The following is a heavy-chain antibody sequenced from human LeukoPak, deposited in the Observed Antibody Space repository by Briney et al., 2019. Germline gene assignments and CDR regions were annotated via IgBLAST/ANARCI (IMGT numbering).Heavy chain of an antibody. Sequence: ASVKVSCKASGYTFTNYGISWVRQAPGQGLEWMGWISAYNGNTNHAQKLQGRVTMTTDTSTSTAYMELRSLRSDDTAVYYCARDRGYSSGWYRRRDYYYYMDVWGKGTTVTVSS. CDR2: ISAYNGNT. V-gene: IGHV1-18*01. D-gene: IGHD6-19*01. CDR1: GYTFTNYG. J-gene: IGHJ6*03. CDR3: ARDRGYSSGWYRRRDYYYYMDV.